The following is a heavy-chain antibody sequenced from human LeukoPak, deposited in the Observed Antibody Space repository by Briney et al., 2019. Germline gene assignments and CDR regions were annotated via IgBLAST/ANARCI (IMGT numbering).Heavy chain of an antibody. CDR2: ISSSSSYI. Sequence: GGSLRLSCAASGFTFSSYSMNWVRQAPGKGLEWVSSISSSSSYIYYADSVKGRFTISGDNAKHSLYMQMSMLRAEATAAYYCARGGCSGGSCHTYQDYWGQGTLVTVS. CDR3: ARGGCSGGSCHTYQDY. CDR1: GFTFSSYS. J-gene: IGHJ4*02. D-gene: IGHD2-15*01. V-gene: IGHV3-21*01.